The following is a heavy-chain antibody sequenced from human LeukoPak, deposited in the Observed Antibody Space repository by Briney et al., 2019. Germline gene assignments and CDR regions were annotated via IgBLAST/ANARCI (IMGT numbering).Heavy chain of an antibody. V-gene: IGHV4-59*13. Sequence: PSETLSLTCTVSGGSISSYYWTWIRQPPGKGLEWIGDIYITGSTNYNPYLKRRVTMSVDTSKNQFFLRLSSVTAADTAVYYCARVRIGETSYDASDVWGLGTMVTVSS. D-gene: IGHD1-26*01. CDR2: IYITGST. J-gene: IGHJ3*01. CDR1: GGSISSYY. CDR3: ARVRIGETSYDASDV.